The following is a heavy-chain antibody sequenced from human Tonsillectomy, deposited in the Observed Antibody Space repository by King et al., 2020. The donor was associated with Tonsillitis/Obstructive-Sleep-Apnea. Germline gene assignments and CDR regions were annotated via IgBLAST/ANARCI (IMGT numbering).Heavy chain of an antibody. Sequence: EVQLVESGGGLVQPGGSLRLSCAASGFTFSSCAMNWVRQAPGKGLEWVSTISGSGGSTYCADSVKGRFTVSRDNSKNTLYLQMSSLRAEDTAVYYCAKDLLFVLEPAAGLDYWGQGTLVTVSS. V-gene: IGHV3-23*04. CDR3: AKDLLFVLEPAAGLDY. J-gene: IGHJ4*02. CDR2: ISGSGGST. D-gene: IGHD2-2*01. CDR1: GFTFSSCA.